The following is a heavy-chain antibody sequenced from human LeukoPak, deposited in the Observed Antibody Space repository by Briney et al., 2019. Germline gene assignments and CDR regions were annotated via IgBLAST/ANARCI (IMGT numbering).Heavy chain of an antibody. Sequence: GGSLRLSCAASGFTFSSYGMHWVRQAPGKGLEWVAFIRYDGSNKYYADSVKGRFTISRDNSKNTLYLQMNSLRAEDTAVYYCAKGGNIAAAGTGDYWGQGTLVTVSS. D-gene: IGHD6-13*01. J-gene: IGHJ4*02. CDR1: GFTFSSYG. CDR2: IRYDGSNK. V-gene: IGHV3-30*02. CDR3: AKGGNIAAAGTGDY.